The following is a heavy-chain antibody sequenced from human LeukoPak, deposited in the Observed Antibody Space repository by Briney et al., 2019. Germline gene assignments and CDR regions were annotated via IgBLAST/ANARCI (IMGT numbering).Heavy chain of an antibody. D-gene: IGHD1-1*01. J-gene: IGHJ6*03. CDR3: ATNRVRTSYIYYIDV. CDR2: INPNSGGI. CDR1: GYSFTDYY. V-gene: IGHV1-2*02. Sequence: VASVKVSCKASGYSFTDYYLHWVRQAPGQGLQWTGWINPNSGGINYAQKFRGRVTMTRDTSISAVYMELSGLRSDDTAVYYCATNRVRTSYIYYIDVCGKGTTVTVSS.